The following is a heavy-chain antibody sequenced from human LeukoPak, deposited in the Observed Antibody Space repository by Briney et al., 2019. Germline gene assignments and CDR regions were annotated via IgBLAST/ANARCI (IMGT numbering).Heavy chain of an antibody. CDR3: ARDLGSSWFHDFDY. CDR1: GYAFTSYG. Sequence: ASVKVSCQASGYAFTSYGISWVRQAPGQGLEWMGWINPNSGATNYAQKFQGRVTMTRDTSINTAYMELSRLRSDDTAVYYCARDLGSSWFHDFDYWGQGTLVTVSS. V-gene: IGHV1-2*02. D-gene: IGHD6-13*01. CDR2: INPNSGAT. J-gene: IGHJ4*02.